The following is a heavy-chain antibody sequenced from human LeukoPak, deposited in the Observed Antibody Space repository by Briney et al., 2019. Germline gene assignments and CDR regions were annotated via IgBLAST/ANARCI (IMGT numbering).Heavy chain of an antibody. CDR2: IRYDGSNK. V-gene: IGHV3-30*02. CDR1: GFTFSIYS. J-gene: IGHJ6*03. Sequence: GGSLRLSWAASGFTFSIYSMSWVRQAPGKGLEWVAFIRYDGSNKYYADSVKGRFTISRDNSKNTLYMQMNSLRAEDTAVYYCAKDPNFYYCMDVWGKGTTVTISS. CDR3: AKDPNFYYCMDV.